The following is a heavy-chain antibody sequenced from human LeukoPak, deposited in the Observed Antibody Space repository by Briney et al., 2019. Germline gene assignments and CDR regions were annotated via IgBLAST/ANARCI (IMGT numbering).Heavy chain of an antibody. CDR3: ARVRFGENWFDP. CDR2: INPSGGST. CDR1: GYTFTSYY. Sequence: ASVKVSCKASGYTFTSYYMHWVRQAPGQGLEWMGIINPSGGSTSYAQKFQGRVTMTRDTSTSTAYMELRSLRSDDTAVYYCARVRFGENWFDPWGQGTLVTVSS. D-gene: IGHD3-10*01. V-gene: IGHV1-46*01. J-gene: IGHJ5*02.